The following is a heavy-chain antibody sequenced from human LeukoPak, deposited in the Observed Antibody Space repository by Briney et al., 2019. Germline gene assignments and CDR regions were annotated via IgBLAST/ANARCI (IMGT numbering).Heavy chain of an antibody. CDR1: GFSFSSYW. CDR3: ARSSYPYYSDY. Sequence: PGGSLRLSCGASGFSFSSYWMHWVRQAPGKGLMWVSRVNNDGSSTTYADSVEGRFTISRDNARNTLYLQMNSLRAEDTAVYYCARSSYPYYSDYWGQGTLVTVSS. J-gene: IGHJ4*02. CDR2: VNNDGSST. V-gene: IGHV3-74*01. D-gene: IGHD6-19*01.